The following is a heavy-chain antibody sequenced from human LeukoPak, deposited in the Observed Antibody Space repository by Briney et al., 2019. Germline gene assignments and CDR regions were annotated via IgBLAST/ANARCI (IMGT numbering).Heavy chain of an antibody. D-gene: IGHD6-19*01. CDR1: GYTFTSYY. J-gene: IGHJ4*02. V-gene: IGHV1-46*01. CDR3: AREASPEGTSGWYSY. CDR2: INPSGGTT. Sequence: ASVKVSCKASGYTFTSYYIHWVRQAPGRGLEWMGIINPSGGTTNYAQKSQGRVTVTRDTSTSTVYMELSSLRSEDTAVYYCAREASPEGTSGWYSYWGQGALVTVSS.